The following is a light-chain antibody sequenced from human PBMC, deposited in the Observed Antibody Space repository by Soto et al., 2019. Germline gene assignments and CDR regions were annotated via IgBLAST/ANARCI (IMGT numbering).Light chain of an antibody. Sequence: IVMTQSPATLSVSPGERATLSCWASQSVSSDLAWYQHKPGQAPRLLVYDASTRATGVPARFSGSGSGTDFTLTISSLQSEDFAVYYCQHYSDWPLTFGGGTKVEIK. CDR1: QSVSSD. CDR3: QHYSDWPLT. CDR2: DAS. V-gene: IGKV3-15*01. J-gene: IGKJ4*01.